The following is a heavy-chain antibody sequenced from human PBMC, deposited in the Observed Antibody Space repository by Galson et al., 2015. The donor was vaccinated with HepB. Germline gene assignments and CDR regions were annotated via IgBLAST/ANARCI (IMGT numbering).Heavy chain of an antibody. D-gene: IGHD3-16*02. CDR3: ARHPHSGDYDYAWGTFRKAGFDY. Sequence: QSGAEVTKPGESLKISCKASGSTFTSDWIGWVRQLPGKGLEWMGIICPGDSDTRYSPSFQGQVTISADKSIGTAYLQWSSLKASDTAMYYCARHPHSGDYDYAWGTFRKAGFDYWGQGTLVTVSS. V-gene: IGHV5-51*01. J-gene: IGHJ4*02. CDR1: GSTFTSDW. CDR2: ICPGDSDT.